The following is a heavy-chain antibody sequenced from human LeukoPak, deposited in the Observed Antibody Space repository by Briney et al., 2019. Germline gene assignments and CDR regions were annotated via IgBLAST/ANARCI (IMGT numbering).Heavy chain of an antibody. CDR2: ISGSGGSA. CDR1: GFTVSSNY. CDR3: SGSKLWFGELRPIDY. V-gene: IGHV3-23*01. J-gene: IGHJ4*02. D-gene: IGHD3-10*01. Sequence: PGGSLRLSCAASGFTVSSNYMSWVRQAPGKGLEWVSAISGSGGSAYYADSVKGRFTISRDNSKNTLYLQMNSLRAEDTAVYYCSGSKLWFGELRPIDYWGQGTLVTVSS.